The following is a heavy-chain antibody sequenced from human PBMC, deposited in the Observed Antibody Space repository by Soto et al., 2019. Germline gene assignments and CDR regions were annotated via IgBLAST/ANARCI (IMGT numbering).Heavy chain of an antibody. D-gene: IGHD3-3*01. CDR3: ARSGGIDH. Sequence: GGSLRLSWAASGFICNNYCSHWVRKVPGKGLMWVSRIQSDGSSIDYADSVKGRFTISRDNAKNTVYLQMNSLRVEDTAVYYCARSGGIDHCGQGNLVTVS. J-gene: IGHJ4*02. CDR2: IQSDGSSI. V-gene: IGHV3-74*01. CDR1: GFICNNYC.